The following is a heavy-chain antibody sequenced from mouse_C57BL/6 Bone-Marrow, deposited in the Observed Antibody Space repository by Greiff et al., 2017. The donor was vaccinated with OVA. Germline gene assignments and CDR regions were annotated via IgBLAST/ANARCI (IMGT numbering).Heavy chain of an antibody. CDR1: GYAFSSSW. Sequence: VKLMESGPELVKPGASVKISCKASGYAFSSSWMNWVKQRPGKGLEWIGRIYPGDGDTNYNGKFKGKATLTADKSSSTAYMQLSSLTSEDSAVYFCARLYWFFDYWGQGTTLTVSS. D-gene: IGHD2-1*01. V-gene: IGHV1-82*01. J-gene: IGHJ2*01. CDR3: ARLYWFFDY. CDR2: IYPGDGDT.